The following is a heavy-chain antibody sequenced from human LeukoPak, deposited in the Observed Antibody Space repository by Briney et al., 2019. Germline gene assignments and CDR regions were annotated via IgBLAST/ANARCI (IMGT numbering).Heavy chain of an antibody. J-gene: IGHJ5*02. CDR3: ARDPRKLLRYFDWLNAGNWFDP. CDR2: IISIFGTA. D-gene: IGHD3-9*01. Sequence: GASVKVSCKASGGTFSSYAISWERQAPGQGLEWMGGIISIFGTANYAQKFQGRVTITADESTSTAYTALSSLRSEGTAVYYCARDPRKLLRYFDWLNAGNWFDPWGQGTLVTVSS. V-gene: IGHV1-69*13. CDR1: GGTFSSYA.